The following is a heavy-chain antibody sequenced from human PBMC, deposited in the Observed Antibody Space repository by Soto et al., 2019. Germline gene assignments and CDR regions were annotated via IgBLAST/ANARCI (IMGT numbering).Heavy chain of an antibody. CDR2: INTCNGNT. D-gene: IGHD3-16*01. CDR1: GYTFTSYA. V-gene: IGHV1-3*04. Sequence: QVQLVQSGAEVKKPGASVKVSCKASGYTFTSYAMHWVRQAPGQRLEGMGRINTCNGNTKYSQRFQGRGTIHRDPSASTASMELRSLRSEDTAVYYCATVGEGSYSSYAFAIWGQGTMVTVSS. CDR3: ATVGEGSYSSYAFAI. J-gene: IGHJ3*02.